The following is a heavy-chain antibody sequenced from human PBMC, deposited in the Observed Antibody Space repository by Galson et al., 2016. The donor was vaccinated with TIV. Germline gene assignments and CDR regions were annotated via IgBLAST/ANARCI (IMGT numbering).Heavy chain of an antibody. CDR3: AKDRNTAMDTYYYYCGVDG. D-gene: IGHD5-18*01. J-gene: IGHJ6*02. CDR1: GGSFSSYV. CDR2: IIPLFGSA. V-gene: IGHV1-69*15. Sequence: ASGGSFSSYVFNWVRQAPGQGLEWMGNIIPLFGSANYAQKFQGRVTITADESTRTAYMELSRLRSEGTAIYYCAKDRNTAMDTYYYYCGVDGWGQGTTVTVSS.